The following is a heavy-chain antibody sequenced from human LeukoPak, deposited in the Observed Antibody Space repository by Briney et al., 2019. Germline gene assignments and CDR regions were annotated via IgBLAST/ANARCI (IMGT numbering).Heavy chain of an antibody. V-gene: IGHV3-21*01. CDR3: ARDLGPAGLDY. D-gene: IGHD2-2*01. Sequence: GGSLRLSCAASGFTFSGYSMNWVRQAPGKGLEWVSFISSSSSYIYYADSVKGRVTISRDNAKNSLYLQMNSLRAEDTAVYYCARDLGPAGLDYWGQGTQVTVSS. J-gene: IGHJ4*02. CDR2: ISSSSSYI. CDR1: GFTFSGYS.